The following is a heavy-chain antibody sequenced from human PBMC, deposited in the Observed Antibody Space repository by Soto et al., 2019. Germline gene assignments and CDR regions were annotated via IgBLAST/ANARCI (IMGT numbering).Heavy chain of an antibody. D-gene: IGHD2-2*01. CDR3: AHSRWVYCSTTSCPYYFDY. V-gene: IGHV2-5*02. Sequence: SGPTLVNPTQTLTLTRTFSGFSLSTSGVRVGWIRQPPGKALEWLALIYWDDDKRYSPSLKSRLTITKDTSKNQVVLTMTITDPVDTATYYCAHSRWVYCSTTSCPYYFDYWGQGTLVTVSS. CDR2: IYWDDDK. CDR1: GFSLSTSGVR. J-gene: IGHJ4*02.